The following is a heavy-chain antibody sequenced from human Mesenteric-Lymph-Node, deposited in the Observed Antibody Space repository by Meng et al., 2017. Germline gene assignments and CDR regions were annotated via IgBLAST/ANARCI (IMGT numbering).Heavy chain of an antibody. V-gene: IGHV3-30*04. CDR2: ISYDGSNK. CDR1: GFTFSSYA. J-gene: IGHJ6*02. Sequence: GGSLRLSCAASGFTFSSYAMHWVRQAPGKGLEWVAVISYDGSNKYYADSVKGRFTISRDNSKNTLYLQMNSLRAEDTAVYYCARDPLLWFGEFNYYYYGMDVWGQGTTVTVSS. CDR3: ARDPLLWFGEFNYYYYGMDV. D-gene: IGHD3-10*01.